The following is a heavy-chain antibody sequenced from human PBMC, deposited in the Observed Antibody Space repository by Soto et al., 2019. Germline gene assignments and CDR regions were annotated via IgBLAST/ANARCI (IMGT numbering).Heavy chain of an antibody. CDR2: IYTSGST. Sequence: KSSETLSLTCTVSGGSISSYYWSWIRQPAGKGLEWIGRIYTSGSTNYNPSLKSRVTMSVDTSKNQFSLKLSSVTAADTAVYYCARDWDIVVVPAASDYYYYYGMDVWGQGTTVTVSS. CDR1: GGSISSYY. CDR3: ARDWDIVVVPAASDYYYYYGMDV. V-gene: IGHV4-4*07. D-gene: IGHD2-2*01. J-gene: IGHJ6*02.